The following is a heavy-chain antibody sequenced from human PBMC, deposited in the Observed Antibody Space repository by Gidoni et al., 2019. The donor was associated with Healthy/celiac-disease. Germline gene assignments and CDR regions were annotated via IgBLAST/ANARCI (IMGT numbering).Heavy chain of an antibody. CDR3: ARGGYYYGSGSYD. D-gene: IGHD3-10*01. CDR1: GFTFSSYG. J-gene: IGHJ4*02. CDR2: KWYDGSNK. Sequence: QVQLVESGGGVVQPGRSLRLSCAASGFTFSSYGMHWVRQAPGKGLEWVEVKWYDGSNKYYADSVKGRFTISRENSKNTLYLQMNRRRAEETAVYYCARGGYYYGSGSYDWGEGTLVTVSS. V-gene: IGHV3-33*01.